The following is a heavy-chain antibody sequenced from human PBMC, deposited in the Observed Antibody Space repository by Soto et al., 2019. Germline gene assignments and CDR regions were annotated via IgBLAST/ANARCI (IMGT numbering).Heavy chain of an antibody. CDR1: GYTFTGYY. D-gene: IGHD3-10*01. J-gene: IGHJ6*02. Sequence: PSVKVSCKASGYTFTGYYMHWVRQAPGQGLEWMGWINPNSGGTNYAQKFQGWATMTRDTSISTAYMELSRLRSDDTAVYYCARAQVRGVKILYYGMDVWGQGTTVTVSS. V-gene: IGHV1-2*04. CDR2: INPNSGGT. CDR3: ARAQVRGVKILYYGMDV.